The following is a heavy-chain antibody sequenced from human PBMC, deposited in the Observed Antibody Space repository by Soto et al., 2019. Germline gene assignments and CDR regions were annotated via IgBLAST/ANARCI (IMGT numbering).Heavy chain of an antibody. CDR3: ARAGY. CDR2: INQDGSEK. CDR1: GFTFSSHW. J-gene: IGHJ4*02. V-gene: IGHV3-7*04. Sequence: EVQLVESGGGLVQPGGSLRLSCAASGFTFSSHWMSWVRQSPGKGLEWVANINQDGSEKYDVDSEEGRFTISRDNAKKSLYLQMNSLRAEDTAVYYCARAGYWGQGTLVTVSS.